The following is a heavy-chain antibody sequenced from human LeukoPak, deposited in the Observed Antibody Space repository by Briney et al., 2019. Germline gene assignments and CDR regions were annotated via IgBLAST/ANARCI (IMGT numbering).Heavy chain of an antibody. CDR2: ISPDGNNK. V-gene: IGHV3-30*04. CDR1: GFTFTTYP. Sequence: PGGSLRLSCDASGFTFTTYPMHWVRQAPGKGLEWMTLISPDGNNKDYAASVKGRFTISRDNSKNTLFLQMTSLTSEDTGVYYCATGALPIGFLESIRPGNYFSNYMGVWGKGTMVIVSS. J-gene: IGHJ6*03. CDR3: ATGALPIGFLESIRPGNYFSNYMGV. D-gene: IGHD3-3*02.